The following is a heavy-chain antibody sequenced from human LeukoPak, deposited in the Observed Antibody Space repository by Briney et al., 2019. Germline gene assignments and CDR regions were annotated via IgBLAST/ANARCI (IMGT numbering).Heavy chain of an antibody. J-gene: IGHJ5*02. Sequence: ASVKVSCKACGYTFPRYDNHWVRQPGGQGLEWVGWMHSNSGNTGYAQKFQGRVTMTTNTSITTAYMELSSLRSEDTAVYYCARRVARTQRGFDPWGEGTLVTVSS. CDR3: ARRVARTQRGFDP. CDR2: MHSNSGNT. V-gene: IGHV1-8*01. D-gene: IGHD2-15*01. CDR1: GYTFPRYD.